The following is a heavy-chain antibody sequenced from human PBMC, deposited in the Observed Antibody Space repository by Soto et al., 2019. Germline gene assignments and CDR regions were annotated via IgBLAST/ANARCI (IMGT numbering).Heavy chain of an antibody. CDR3: AKEGGYNWNHFDQ. J-gene: IGHJ4*02. CDR1: GFTFISYA. CDR2: ISGSGGST. D-gene: IGHD1-20*01. V-gene: IGHV3-23*01. Sequence: PGGSLRLSCAASGFTFISYALSWVRQAPGKGLEWVSAISGSGGSTYYADSVKGRFTFSRDNSKNTLYLQMNSLRAEDTAVYYCAKEGGYNWNHFDQWGRGTLVTVSS.